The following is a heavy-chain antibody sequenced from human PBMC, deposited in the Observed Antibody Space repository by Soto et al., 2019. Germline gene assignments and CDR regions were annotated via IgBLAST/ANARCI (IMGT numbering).Heavy chain of an antibody. CDR2: INSDGSST. CDR1: GFTFSSYW. J-gene: IGHJ6*03. CDR3: ASHELNYYYYYMDV. Sequence: QSGGSLRLSCAASGFTFSSYWMHWVRQAPGKGLVWVSRINSDGSSTSYADSVKGRFTISRDNAKNTLYLQMNSLRAEDTAVYYCASHELNYYYYYMDVWGKGTSVTVSS. V-gene: IGHV3-74*01. D-gene: IGHD1-26*01.